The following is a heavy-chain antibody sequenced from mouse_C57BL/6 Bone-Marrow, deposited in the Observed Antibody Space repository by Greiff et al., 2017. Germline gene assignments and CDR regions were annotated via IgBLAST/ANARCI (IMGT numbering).Heavy chain of an antibody. V-gene: IGHV2-2*01. Sequence: QVQLPQSGPGLVQPSQSLSITCTVSGFPFTSYGVHWVRPSPGKGLEWLGVIWSGGSTDYNAAFIPRLSISKDNPKSQVFFKMNSLQADDTAIYYCALTGTYYFDYWGQGTTLTVSS. D-gene: IGHD4-1*01. CDR3: ALTGTYYFDY. CDR1: GFPFTSYG. J-gene: IGHJ2*01. CDR2: IWSGGST.